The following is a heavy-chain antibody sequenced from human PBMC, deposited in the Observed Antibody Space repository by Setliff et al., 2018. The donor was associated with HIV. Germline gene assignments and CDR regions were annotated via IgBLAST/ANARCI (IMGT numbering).Heavy chain of an antibody. V-gene: IGHV1-46*01. Sequence: RASVKVSCKAFGYTFTSYFLHWVRQAPGQGLEWLGIIDPNGGATNNAQKLQGRLTVTTETSTGTLYMELSNLRSDDSAVYYCARAGGGATDQAFDIWGQGTMVTVSS. CDR1: GYTFTSYF. D-gene: IGHD2-2*01. CDR3: ARAGGGATDQAFDI. CDR2: IDPNGGAT. J-gene: IGHJ3*02.